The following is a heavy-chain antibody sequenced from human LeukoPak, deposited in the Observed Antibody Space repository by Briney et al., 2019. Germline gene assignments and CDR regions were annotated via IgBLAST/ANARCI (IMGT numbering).Heavy chain of an antibody. J-gene: IGHJ4*02. V-gene: IGHV3-43*02. CDR2: ISGDGGST. D-gene: IGHD2-21*01. Sequence: GGSLRLSCAASGFTFDDYAMHWVRQAPGKGLEWVSLISGDGGSTYYADSVKGRFTNSRDNSKNSLYLQMNSLRTEDTALYYCAKVRLRALVALCFDYWGQGTLVTVSS. CDR3: AKVRLRALVALCFDY. CDR1: GFTFDDYA.